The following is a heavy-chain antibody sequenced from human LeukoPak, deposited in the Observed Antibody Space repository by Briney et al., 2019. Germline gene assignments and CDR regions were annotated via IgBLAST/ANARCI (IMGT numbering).Heavy chain of an antibody. J-gene: IGHJ6*02. CDR2: INPSGGST. CDR1: GYTFTSYY. CDR3: ARDTKNHYYDSSGVYADV. Sequence: ASVKVSCKASGYTFTSYYMHWVRQAPGQGLEWMGIINPSGGSTSYAQKFQGRVTMTTDTSTSTAYMELRSLRSDDTAVYYCARDTKNHYYDSSGVYADVWGQGTTVTVSS. V-gene: IGHV1-46*01. D-gene: IGHD3-22*01.